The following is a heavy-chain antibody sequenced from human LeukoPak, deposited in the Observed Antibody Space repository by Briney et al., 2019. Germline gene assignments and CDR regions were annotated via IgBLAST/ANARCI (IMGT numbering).Heavy chain of an antibody. Sequence: ASVKVSCKASGYTFTSYDINWVRQATGQGLEWMGWMNANSGNTSYAQKFQGRVTITRNTSISTAYMELSSLRSEDTAVYYCARAGGVEPYRSSTSCYVYYYYMDVWGKGTTVTVS. CDR3: ARAGGVEPYRSSTSCYVYYYYMDV. D-gene: IGHD2-2*01. V-gene: IGHV1-8*03. CDR2: MNANSGNT. CDR1: GYTFTSYD. J-gene: IGHJ6*03.